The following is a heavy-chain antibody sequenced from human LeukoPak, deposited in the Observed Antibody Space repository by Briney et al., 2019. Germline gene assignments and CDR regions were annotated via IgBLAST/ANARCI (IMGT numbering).Heavy chain of an antibody. CDR1: GGSISSGSYY. D-gene: IGHD3-22*01. CDR2: INHSGST. V-gene: IGHV4-39*07. CDR3: ARIPSYNYYDSSGYFRRAAFDI. Sequence: SETLSLTCTVSGGSISSGSYYWSWIRQPPGKGLEWIGEINHSGSTNYNPSLKSRVTISVDTSKNQFSLKLSSVTAADTAVYYCARIPSYNYYDSSGYFRRAAFDIWGQGTMVTVSS. J-gene: IGHJ3*02.